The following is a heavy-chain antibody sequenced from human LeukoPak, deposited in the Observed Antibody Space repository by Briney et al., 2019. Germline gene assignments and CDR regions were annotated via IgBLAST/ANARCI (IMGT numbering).Heavy chain of an antibody. CDR3: AKGDYYDSSGLSFFDY. CDR2: ISYDGSNK. Sequence: GGSLRLSCAASGFTVSSNYMSWVRQAPGKGLEWVAVISYDGSNKYYADSVKGRFTISRDNSKNTLYLQMNSLRAEDTAVYYCAKGDYYDSSGLSFFDYWGQGTLVTVSS. J-gene: IGHJ4*02. D-gene: IGHD3-22*01. CDR1: GFTVSSNY. V-gene: IGHV3-30*18.